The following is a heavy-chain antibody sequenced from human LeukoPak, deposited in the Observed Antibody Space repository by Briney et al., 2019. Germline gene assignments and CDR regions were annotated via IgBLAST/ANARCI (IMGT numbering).Heavy chain of an antibody. Sequence: PGASLQISCEASGFSFTFTKNWIGWVRQVPGKGLEWMSLIYPVDSYIRYNPSFQGQVTISVDKSISTTYLQWSSLKASDTAIYYCARHLATVTASRQYYYHGMDVWGQGTTVTVSS. D-gene: IGHD4-17*01. CDR1: GFSFTFTKNW. CDR3: ARHLATVTASRQYYYHGMDV. CDR2: IYPVDSYI. V-gene: IGHV5-51*01. J-gene: IGHJ6*02.